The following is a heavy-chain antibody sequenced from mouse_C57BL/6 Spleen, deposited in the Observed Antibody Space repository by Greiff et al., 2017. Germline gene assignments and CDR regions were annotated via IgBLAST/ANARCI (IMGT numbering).Heavy chain of an antibody. V-gene: IGHV1-64*01. D-gene: IGHD4-1*01. J-gene: IGHJ4*01. CDR3: ASGTRDYYAMDY. Sequence: QVQLQQSGAELVKPGASVKLSCKASGYTFTSYWMHWVKQRPGQGLEWIGMIHPNSGSTNYNEKFKSKATLTVDKSSSTAYMQLSSLTSEDSAVYYCASGTRDYYAMDYWGQGTSVTVSS. CDR1: GYTFTSYW. CDR2: IHPNSGST.